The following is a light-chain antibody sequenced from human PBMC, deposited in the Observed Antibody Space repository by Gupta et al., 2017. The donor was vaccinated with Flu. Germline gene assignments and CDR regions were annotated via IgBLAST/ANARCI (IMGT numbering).Light chain of an antibody. CDR2: SAS. V-gene: IGKV1-39*01. J-gene: IGKJ1*01. CDR3: QQSYSNPRT. CDR1: HSISRS. Sequence: DIQMTQSPSFLSASIGDRVTLTCRASHSISRSLNWYKQKPGKAPALLIHSASSLQSGVPSRFSGSGSGTDFTLTISSLQLEDSATYYCQQSYSNPRTFGQGTKVEIK.